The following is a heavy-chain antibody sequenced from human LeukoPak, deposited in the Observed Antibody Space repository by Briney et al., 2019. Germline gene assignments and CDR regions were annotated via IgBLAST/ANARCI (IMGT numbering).Heavy chain of an antibody. J-gene: IGHJ4*02. Sequence: ASVKVSCKASGYTFTGYYMHWVRQAPGQGLEWMGWINPNSGGTNYAQKFQGRVTMTRDTSISTAYMELSRLRSDDTAVYYCARAYQLLFYFDYWGQGTLATVSS. CDR3: ARAYQLLFYFDY. CDR1: GYTFTGYY. V-gene: IGHV1-2*02. CDR2: INPNSGGT. D-gene: IGHD2-2*01.